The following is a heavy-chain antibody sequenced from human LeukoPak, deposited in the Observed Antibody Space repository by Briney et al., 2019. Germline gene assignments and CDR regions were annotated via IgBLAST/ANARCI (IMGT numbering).Heavy chain of an antibody. CDR2: ISAYNGNT. Sequence: ASVKVSCKASGYTFTSYGISWVRQAPGQGPEWMGWISAYNGNTNYAQKLQGRVTMTTDTSTSTAYMELRSLRSDDTAVYYCARDTLLSVVVVPAANVYFDYWGQGTLVTVSS. CDR1: GYTFTSYG. V-gene: IGHV1-18*04. J-gene: IGHJ4*02. CDR3: ARDTLLSVVVVPAANVYFDY. D-gene: IGHD2-2*01.